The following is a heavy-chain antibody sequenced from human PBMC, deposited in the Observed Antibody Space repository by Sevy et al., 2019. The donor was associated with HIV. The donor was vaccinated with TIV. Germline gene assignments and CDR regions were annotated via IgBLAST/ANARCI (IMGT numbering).Heavy chain of an antibody. V-gene: IGHV3-7*01. Sequence: GGSLRLSCAASGFTITSNWMSWVRQAPGKGLEWVANIKPDGSEQFCVDSVKGRFTISRDIAKNSLFLQMSSLRVEDTAVYYCARGDFDVWGQWTMVTVSS. D-gene: IGHD3-3*01. J-gene: IGHJ3*01. CDR1: GFTITSNW. CDR2: IKPDGSEQ. CDR3: ARGDFDV.